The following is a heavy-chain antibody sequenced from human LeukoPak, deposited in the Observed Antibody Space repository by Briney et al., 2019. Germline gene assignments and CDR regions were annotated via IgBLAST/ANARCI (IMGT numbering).Heavy chain of an antibody. Sequence: GRSLRLSCAASGFTFSSYAMHWVRQAPAKGLEGVAVISYDGSNKYYADSVKGRFTISRDNSKNTLYLQMNSLSAEDTAVYYCARALGYSGYDGMDVWGQGTTVTVSS. CDR1: GFTFSSYA. J-gene: IGHJ6*02. V-gene: IGHV3-30*04. D-gene: IGHD5-12*01. CDR3: ARALGYSGYDGMDV. CDR2: ISYDGSNK.